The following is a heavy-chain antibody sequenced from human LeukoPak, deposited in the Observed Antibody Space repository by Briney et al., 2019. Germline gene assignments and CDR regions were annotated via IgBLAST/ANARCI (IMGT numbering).Heavy chain of an antibody. D-gene: IGHD4-17*01. CDR2: TYYGGST. Sequence: PSETLSLTCTVSGGSISGQFWSWIRQPPGKGLEWIGYTYYGGSTDYNPSLKSRVTISVDTSKNQFSLKLSSVTAADTAVYYCARAKGPTVTSYYYYYGMDVWGQGTTVTVSS. CDR1: GGSISGQF. V-gene: IGHV4-59*11. J-gene: IGHJ6*02. CDR3: ARAKGPTVTSYYYYYGMDV.